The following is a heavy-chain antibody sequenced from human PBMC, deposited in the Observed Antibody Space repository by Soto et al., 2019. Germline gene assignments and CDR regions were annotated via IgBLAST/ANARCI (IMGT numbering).Heavy chain of an antibody. D-gene: IGHD3-3*01. V-gene: IGHV1-69*13. CDR1: GGTFSSYA. J-gene: IGHJ6*02. CDR2: IIPIFGTA. CDR3: ARSLRYYDFWSGPYYYYGMDV. Sequence: EASVKVSCKASGGTFSSYAISWVRQAPGQGLEWMGGIIPIFGTANYAQKFQGRVTITADESTSTACMELSSLRSEDTAVYYCARSLRYYDFWSGPYYYYGMDVWGQGTTVTVSS.